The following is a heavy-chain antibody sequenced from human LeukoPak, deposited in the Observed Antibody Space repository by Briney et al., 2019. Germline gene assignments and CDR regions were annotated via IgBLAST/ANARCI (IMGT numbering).Heavy chain of an antibody. CDR3: ARMGREAVRYYYDSSGPREGDY. D-gene: IGHD3-22*01. V-gene: IGHV5-51*01. J-gene: IGHJ4*02. CDR2: IYPGDSDT. CDR1: GYSFTSYW. Sequence: GESLKISCKGSGYSFTSYWIGWVRQMPGKGLEWMGIIYPGDSDTRYSPSFQGQVTISADKSISTAYLQWSSLKASDTAMYYCARMGREAVRYYYDSSGPREGDYWGQGTLVTVSS.